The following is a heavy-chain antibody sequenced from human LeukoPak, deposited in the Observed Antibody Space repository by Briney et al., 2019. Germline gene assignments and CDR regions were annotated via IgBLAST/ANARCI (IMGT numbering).Heavy chain of an antibody. CDR2: ISGSGGST. D-gene: IGHD6-13*01. CDR3: AKGSVAAVVTFIDF. CDR1: GFTFSRYA. V-gene: IGHV3-23*01. Sequence: GGSLRLPCAASGFTFSRYAMNWVRQAPGKGLEWVSVISGSGGSTYYADSVKGRFTISRDNSKNTLFLQMNSLRAEDTAVYYCAKGSVAAVVTFIDFWGQGTLVTVSS. J-gene: IGHJ4*02.